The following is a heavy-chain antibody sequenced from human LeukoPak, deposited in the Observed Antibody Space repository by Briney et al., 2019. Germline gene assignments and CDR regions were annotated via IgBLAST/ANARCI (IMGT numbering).Heavy chain of an antibody. V-gene: IGHV3-74*01. CDR2: IKSDGGT. CDR3: ARAPSEIGGYYPEYFRH. Sequence: GSLRLSCAASGFTFSTYWMHWVRQAPGRGLVWVSRIKSDGGTNYADSVKGRFTISRDNAKKTVSLQMNSLRPEDTGVYYCARAPSEIGGYYPEYFRHWGQGTLVTVSS. CDR1: GFTFSTYW. D-gene: IGHD3-22*01. J-gene: IGHJ1*01.